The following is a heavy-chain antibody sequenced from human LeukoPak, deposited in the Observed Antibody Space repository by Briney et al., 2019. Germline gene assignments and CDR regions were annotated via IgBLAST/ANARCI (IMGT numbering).Heavy chain of an antibody. CDR3: ARLYYDSSGYYYGY. J-gene: IGHJ4*02. CDR2: IYYSGST. Sequence: SETLSLTCTVSGGSISSYYWSWIRQPPGKGLEWIGYIYYSGSTIYNPSLKSRVTISVDTSKNQSSLKLSSVTAADTAVYYCARLYYDSSGYYYGYWGQGTLVTVSS. D-gene: IGHD3-22*01. V-gene: IGHV4-59*08. CDR1: GGSISSYY.